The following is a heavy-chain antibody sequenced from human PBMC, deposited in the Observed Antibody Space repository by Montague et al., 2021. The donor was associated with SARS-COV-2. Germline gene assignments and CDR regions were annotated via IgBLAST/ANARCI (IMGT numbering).Heavy chain of an antibody. CDR1: GLTFSRSW. CDR2: IAQDGSVI. J-gene: IGHJ4*02. Sequence: SLRLSCAASGLTFSRSWMSWVRQAPGKGLGWLANIAQDGSVIYYVDSVRGRFTISRDNAKNSLYLQMNSLRAEDTGVYYCVRDGFGNRARYDYWGQGTLVTVSS. D-gene: IGHD3-10*01. V-gene: IGHV3-7*05. CDR3: VRDGFGNRARYDY.